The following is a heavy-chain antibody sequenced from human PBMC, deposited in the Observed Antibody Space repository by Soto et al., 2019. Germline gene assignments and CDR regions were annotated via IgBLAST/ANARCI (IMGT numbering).Heavy chain of an antibody. V-gene: IGHV3-21*01. J-gene: IGHJ6*03. CDR3: AGALPPMLVTTVTYYYYYMDV. D-gene: IGHD4-17*01. CDR1: GFTFSSYS. CDR2: ISSSSSYI. Sequence: GGSLRLSCAASGFTFSSYSMNWVRQAPGKGLEWVSSISSSSSYIYYADSVKGRFTISRDNAKNSLYLQMNSLRAEDTAVYYCAGALPPMLVTTVTYYYYYMDVWGKGTTVTVSS.